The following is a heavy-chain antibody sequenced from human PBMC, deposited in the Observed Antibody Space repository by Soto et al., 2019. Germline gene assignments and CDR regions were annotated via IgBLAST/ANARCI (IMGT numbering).Heavy chain of an antibody. J-gene: IGHJ5*02. D-gene: IGHD3-22*01. V-gene: IGHV3-74*01. CDR1: GFTYSRYA. CDR2: IKGDGSST. CDR3: ARDSGGYS. Sequence: AGSLRLSCAASGFTYSRYAMSWVRQAPGKGLVWVSDIKGDGSSTNYADSVKGRFTISRDNAKNTLYLQMSSLRVEDTAVYYCARDSGGYSWGQGTLVTVSS.